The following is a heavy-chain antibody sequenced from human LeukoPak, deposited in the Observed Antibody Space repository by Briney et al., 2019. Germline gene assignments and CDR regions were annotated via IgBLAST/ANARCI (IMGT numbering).Heavy chain of an antibody. CDR2: INHSGST. V-gene: IGHV4-34*01. J-gene: IGHJ4*02. CDR1: GGSFSGYY. CDR3: ARHVGWLRVFDY. Sequence: ASETLSLTCAVYGGSFSGYYWSWIRQPPGKGLEWIGEINHSGSTNYNPSLKSRVTISVDTSKNQFSLKLSSVTAADTAVYYCARHVGWLRVFDYWGQGTLVTVSS. D-gene: IGHD5-12*01.